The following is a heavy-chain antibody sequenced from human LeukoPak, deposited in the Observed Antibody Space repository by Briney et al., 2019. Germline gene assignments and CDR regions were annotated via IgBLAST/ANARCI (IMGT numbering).Heavy chain of an antibody. D-gene: IGHD4-11*01. CDR2: IYYCGST. J-gene: IGHJ5*02. V-gene: IGHV4-59*08. CDR3: ASLDYSQRGAWFDP. CDR1: GASISSYS. Sequence: SETLSLTCTVSGASISSYSWSWIRQPPGKGLEWIGYIYYCGSTNYNPSLKSRVTISVDTSKNQFSLKLSSVTATDTAVYYCASLDYSQRGAWFDPWGQGTLVTVSS.